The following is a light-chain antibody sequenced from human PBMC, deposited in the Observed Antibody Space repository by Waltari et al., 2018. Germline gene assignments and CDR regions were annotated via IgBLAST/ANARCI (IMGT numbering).Light chain of an antibody. J-gene: IGLJ3*02. V-gene: IGLV3-27*01. Sequence: SYELTQPSSVSVSPGQQAKNLCSGDILAKNYARWFQQKPGQAPLLLIYEDSERPSEIPARFSGSSSGTTVTLTITGAHVDDEADYYCFSAADNNWVFGGGTKLTVL. CDR3: FSAADNNWV. CDR1: ILAKNY. CDR2: EDS.